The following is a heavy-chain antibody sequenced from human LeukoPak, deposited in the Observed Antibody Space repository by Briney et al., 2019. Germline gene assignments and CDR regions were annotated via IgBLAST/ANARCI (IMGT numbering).Heavy chain of an antibody. V-gene: IGHV3-21*01. D-gene: IGHD3-10*01. CDR3: ARRWGITIGAFDI. CDR1: GFTFSSYS. J-gene: IGHJ3*02. CDR2: ISSSSSYI. Sequence: PGGSLRLSCAASGFTFSSYSMNWVRQAPGKGLEWVSSISSSSSYIYYADSVKGRFTISRDNAKNSLYLQMNSLRAEDTAVYYCARRWGITIGAFDIWGQGTMVTVSS.